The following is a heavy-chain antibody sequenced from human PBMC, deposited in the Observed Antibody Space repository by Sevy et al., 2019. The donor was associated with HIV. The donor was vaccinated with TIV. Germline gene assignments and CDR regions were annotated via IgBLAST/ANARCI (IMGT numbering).Heavy chain of an antibody. V-gene: IGHV3-33*06. Sequence: GGSLRLSCAASGFSISGYGMHWVRQAPGKGLEWVAVIWYDGTNKEYADSVKGRFTISRDNSKNTLYLQMNSLRAEDTAVYYCAKELGYCSSTSCPDSPLVFDYWGQGTLVTVSS. CDR1: GFSISGYG. D-gene: IGHD2-2*01. J-gene: IGHJ4*02. CDR3: AKELGYCSSTSCPDSPLVFDY. CDR2: IWYDGTNK.